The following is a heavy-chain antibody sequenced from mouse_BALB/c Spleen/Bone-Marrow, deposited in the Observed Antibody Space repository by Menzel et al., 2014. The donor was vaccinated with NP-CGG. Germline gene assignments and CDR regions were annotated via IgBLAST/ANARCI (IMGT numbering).Heavy chain of an antibody. CDR1: GFNIKDTY. CDR2: IDSANGNT. J-gene: IGHJ4*01. V-gene: IGHV14-3*02. CDR3: ASATTASYYAMDY. Sequence: VQLKESGAELVKPGASVKLSCTASGFNIKDTYMHWVKQRPEQGLEWIGRIDSANGNTKYDPKFQGKATITTDTSSNTAYLQVSSLTSEDTAVYYCASATTASYYAMDYWGQGTSVTVSS. D-gene: IGHD1-2*01.